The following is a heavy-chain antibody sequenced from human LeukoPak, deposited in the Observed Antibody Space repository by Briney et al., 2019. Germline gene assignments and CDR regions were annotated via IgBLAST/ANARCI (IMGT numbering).Heavy chain of an antibody. D-gene: IGHD3-10*01. V-gene: IGHV1-3*01. CDR1: GYTFTSYA. CDR3: ARGRAFDYFDY. Sequence: ASVKVSCKASGYTFTSYAMHWVRQAPGQRLEWMGWINAGNGNTKYSQKFQGRVTIARDTSASTAYMELSSLRSEDTAVYYCARGRAFDYFDYWGQGTLVTVSS. J-gene: IGHJ4*02. CDR2: INAGNGNT.